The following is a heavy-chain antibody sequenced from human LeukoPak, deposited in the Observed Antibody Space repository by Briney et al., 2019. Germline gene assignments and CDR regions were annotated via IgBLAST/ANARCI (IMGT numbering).Heavy chain of an antibody. CDR2: IYYSGST. V-gene: IGHV4-59*01. CDR1: GGSISSYY. D-gene: IGHD2-15*01. J-gene: IGHJ5*02. Sequence: SETLSLTCTVSGGSISSYYWSWIRQPPGKGLEWIGYIYYSGSTNYNPSLKSRVTISVDTSKNQFSLKLSSVTAADTAVYYCARVTGTGYCSGGSCCSAWFDPWGQGTLVTVSS. CDR3: ARVTGTGYCSGGSCCSAWFDP.